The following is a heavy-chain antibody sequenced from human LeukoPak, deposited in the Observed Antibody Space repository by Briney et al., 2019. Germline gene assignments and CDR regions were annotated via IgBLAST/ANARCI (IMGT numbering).Heavy chain of an antibody. CDR1: GGSISSYY. CDR3: ARARVGLLIYGMDV. CDR2: IYYSGST. D-gene: IGHD3/OR15-3a*01. V-gene: IGHV4-59*01. Sequence: PSETLSLTCTVSGGSISSYYWSWIRQPPGKGLEWIGYIYYSGSTNYNPSLKSRVTISVDTSKNQFSLKLSSVTAADTAVYYCARARVGLLIYGMDVWGQGTTVTVSS. J-gene: IGHJ6*02.